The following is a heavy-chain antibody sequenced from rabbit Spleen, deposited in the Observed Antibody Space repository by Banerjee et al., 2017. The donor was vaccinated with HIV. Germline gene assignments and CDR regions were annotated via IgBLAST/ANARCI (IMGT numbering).Heavy chain of an antibody. J-gene: IGHJ4*01. CDR2: IDPFFGIT. D-gene: IGHD1-1*01. CDR3: VRSAYVSGSAFYGYFNL. Sequence: QSLEESGGGLVKPGASLTLTCTASEFSFSGNYYMCWVRQAPGKGLEWIGYIDPFFGITYYATWVNGRFTISSHNAQNTLYLQLNSLTVADTATYFCVRSAYVSGSAFYGYFNLWGPGTLVTVS. CDR1: EFSFSGNYY. V-gene: IGHV1S40*01.